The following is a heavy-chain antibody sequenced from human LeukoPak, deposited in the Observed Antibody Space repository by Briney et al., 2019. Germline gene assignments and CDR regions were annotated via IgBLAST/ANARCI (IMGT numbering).Heavy chain of an antibody. Sequence: PGGSLRLSCAASGFTFSSYAMHWVRQAPGKGLEWVAVISYDGSNKYYADSVKGRFTISRDNSKNTLYLQMNSLRAEDTAVYYCARDHMITFGGVILPGSRWGQGTLVTVSS. J-gene: IGHJ4*02. CDR1: GFTFSSYA. CDR2: ISYDGSNK. V-gene: IGHV3-30-3*01. CDR3: ARDHMITFGGVILPGSR. D-gene: IGHD3-16*02.